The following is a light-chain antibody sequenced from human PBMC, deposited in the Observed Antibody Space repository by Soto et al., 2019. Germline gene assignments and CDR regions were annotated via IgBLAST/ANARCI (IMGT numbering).Light chain of an antibody. CDR3: ASWDDRLNGWV. J-gene: IGLJ3*02. V-gene: IGLV1-44*01. CDR2: NNT. CDR1: SSNIGGNT. Sequence: QSVLTQPPSASGTPGQRVTISCSGNSSNIGGNTVSWYRQVPGAAPKVVIQNNTRRPSGVPDRFSGSKSGTSASLAISGLQSEDEADYFCASWDDRLNGWVFGGGTKLTVL.